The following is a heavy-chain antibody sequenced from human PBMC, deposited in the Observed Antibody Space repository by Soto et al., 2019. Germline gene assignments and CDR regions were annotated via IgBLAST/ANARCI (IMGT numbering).Heavy chain of an antibody. D-gene: IGHD2-15*01. V-gene: IGHV3-66*01. CDR2: IYSAGST. J-gene: IGHJ6*04. CDR3: ARVRATRYYQFRDV. Sequence: EAQLVESGGGLVQPGGSLRLSCAASGFTVSSNYMSWVRQAPGQGLEWVSFIYSAGSTYYVDSVKGRFTISRDNSKNTLYLQMNSLRAEDTAVYYCARVRATRYYQFRDVLGKGTTVTVSS. CDR1: GFTVSSNY.